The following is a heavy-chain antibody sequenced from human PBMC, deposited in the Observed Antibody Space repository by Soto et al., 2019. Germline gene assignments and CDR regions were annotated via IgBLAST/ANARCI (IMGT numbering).Heavy chain of an antibody. CDR1: GFTVSSNY. D-gene: IGHD3-9*01. CDR3: ARDRYDILTGYYNEDDAFDI. CDR2: IYSGGST. Sequence: GGSLRLSCAASGFTVSSNYMSWVRQAPGKGLEWVSVIYSGGSTYYPDSVKGRFTISRDNSKNTLYLQMNSLRAEDTAVYYCARDRYDILTGYYNEDDAFDIWGQGTMVTVSS. V-gene: IGHV3-66*01. J-gene: IGHJ3*02.